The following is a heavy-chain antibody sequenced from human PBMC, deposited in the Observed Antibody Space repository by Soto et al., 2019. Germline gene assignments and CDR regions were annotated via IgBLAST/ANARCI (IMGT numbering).Heavy chain of an antibody. J-gene: IGHJ6*02. D-gene: IGHD6-19*01. CDR2: INDSGGSA. V-gene: IGHV3-23*01. CDR1: EFTFSSYA. CDR3: AKARIGAVAHYFYDMDV. Sequence: GGSLRLSCAASEFTFSSYAMSWVRQAPGKGLEWVSTINDSGGSAYYADSVKGRFTISRDNSQNTLYLQMNSLRAADTAVYYCAKARIGAVAHYFYDMDVWGQGTRVTVSS.